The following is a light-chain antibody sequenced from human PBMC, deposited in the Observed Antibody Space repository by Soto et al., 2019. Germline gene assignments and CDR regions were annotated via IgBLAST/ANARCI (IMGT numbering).Light chain of an antibody. CDR3: QQYSSWPYT. J-gene: IGKJ2*01. CDR1: QSISSN. CDR2: GAS. Sequence: EIVMTQSPATLSVSPGERATLSCRASQSISSNLAWYQQKPGQAPRLLIYGASTRATGIPARFSGSGSGTEFPLTISSLQSEDFAVYYCQQYSSWPYTFGQGTKLEIK. V-gene: IGKV3-15*01.